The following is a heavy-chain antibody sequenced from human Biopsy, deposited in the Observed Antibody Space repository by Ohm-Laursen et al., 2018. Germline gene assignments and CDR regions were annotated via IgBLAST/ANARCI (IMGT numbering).Heavy chain of an antibody. CDR3: AKGGYCTTSSCYMDLDY. Sequence: SLRLSCSASEFTFSTYSMNWVRQAPGKGLEWVSTISGSGGNTYYADSVRGRLTVSRDGSKSTLYLQMSSLSAEDTAFYYCAKGGYCTTSSCYMDLDYWGQGTLVTVSS. V-gene: IGHV3-23*01. J-gene: IGHJ4*02. CDR2: ISGSGGNT. D-gene: IGHD2-2*02. CDR1: EFTFSTYS.